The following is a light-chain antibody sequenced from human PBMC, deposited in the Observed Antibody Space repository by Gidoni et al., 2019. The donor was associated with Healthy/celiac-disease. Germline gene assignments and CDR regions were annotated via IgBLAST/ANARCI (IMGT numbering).Light chain of an antibody. CDR1: QSVSSN. CDR2: GAS. CDR3: QQYNNWPGT. Sequence: EIAMTQSPATLSVSPGERATLSCRASQSVSSNLAWYQQKPGQAPRLLIYGASTRATGIPARFSGSGSGTEFTLTISSLQSEDFAVYYCQQYNNWPGTFGQGTNVEIK. V-gene: IGKV3-15*01. J-gene: IGKJ1*01.